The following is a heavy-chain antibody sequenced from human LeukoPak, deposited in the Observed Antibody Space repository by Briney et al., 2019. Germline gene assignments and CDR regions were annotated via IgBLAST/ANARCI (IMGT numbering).Heavy chain of an antibody. D-gene: IGHD5-18*01. CDR3: AKEEGYSYGSNY. V-gene: IGHV3-30*02. CDR2: IRYDGSNE. CDR1: GFTFSSYG. Sequence: PGGSLRLSCAASGFTFSSYGMHWVRQAPGKGLEWVAFIRYDGSNEYYADSVKGRFTISRDNSKNTLYLQMNSLRAEDTAVYYCAKEEGYSYGSNYWGQGTLVTVSS. J-gene: IGHJ4*02.